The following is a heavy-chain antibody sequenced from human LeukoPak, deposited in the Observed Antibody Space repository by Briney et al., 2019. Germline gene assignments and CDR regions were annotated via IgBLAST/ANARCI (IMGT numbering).Heavy chain of an antibody. J-gene: IGHJ4*02. CDR3: ARDWGAWELDY. D-gene: IGHD1-26*01. CDR2: ISSGSSYI. CDR1: EFTFSTSG. Sequence: GGSLRLSCAASEFTFSTSGMNWVRQAPGKGLEWVSFISSGSSYIYYADSVKGRFTISRDNAKNSLYLQMNSLRAEDTAVYYCARDWGAWELDYWGRGTLVTVSS. V-gene: IGHV3-21*01.